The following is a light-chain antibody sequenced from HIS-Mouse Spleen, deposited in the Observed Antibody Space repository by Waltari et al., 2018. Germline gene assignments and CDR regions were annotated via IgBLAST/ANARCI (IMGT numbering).Light chain of an antibody. J-gene: IGLJ3*02. CDR3: CSYAGSYTWV. Sequence: SALTHPRPVSGSPGQSVTISCTGTICAAGGSNYLSWYQQHPGKAPKLMIYDVSKRPSGVPDRFSGSKSGNTASLTISGLQAEDEADYYCCSYAGSYTWVFGGGTKLTVL. V-gene: IGLV2-11*01. CDR1: ICAAGGSNY. CDR2: DVS.